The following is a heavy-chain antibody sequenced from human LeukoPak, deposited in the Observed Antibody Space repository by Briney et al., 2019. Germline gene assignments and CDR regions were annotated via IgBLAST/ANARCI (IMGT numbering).Heavy chain of an antibody. D-gene: IGHD3-10*01. CDR3: ARLSAWFGELLDAFDI. J-gene: IGHJ3*02. CDR1: GGSISSSSYY. CDR2: IYYSGST. Sequence: SETLSLTCTVSGGSISSSSYYWGWIRQPPGKGLEWIGSIYYSGSTYYNPSLKGRVTISVDTSKNQFSLKLSSVTAADTAVYYCARLSAWFGELLDAFDIWGQGTMVTVSS. V-gene: IGHV4-39*01.